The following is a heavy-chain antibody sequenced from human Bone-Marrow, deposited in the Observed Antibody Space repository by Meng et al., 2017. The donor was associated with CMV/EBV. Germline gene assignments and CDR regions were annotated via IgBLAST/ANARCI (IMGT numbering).Heavy chain of an antibody. CDR2: IRSKANSYAT. V-gene: IGHV3-73*01. Sequence: GESLKISCAASGFTFSGSAMHWVRQASGKGLEWVGRIRSKANSYATAYAASVKGRFTISRDDSKNTAYLQMNSLKTEDTAVYYCTRLVPAATQRGAFDIRGQGTMVTVSS. CDR1: GFTFSGSA. CDR3: TRLVPAATQRGAFDI. J-gene: IGHJ3*02. D-gene: IGHD2-2*01.